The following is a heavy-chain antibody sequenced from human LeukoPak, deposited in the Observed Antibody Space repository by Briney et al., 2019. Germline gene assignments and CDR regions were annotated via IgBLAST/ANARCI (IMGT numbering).Heavy chain of an antibody. V-gene: IGHV4-34*01. J-gene: IGHJ4*02. D-gene: IGHD1-26*01. CDR3: ARDDTTGAPY. Sequence: SETLSLTCAVYGGPFSGYYWSWIRQPPGKGLEWIGEINHSGSTNYNPSLKSRVTISVDTSKNQFSLKLSSVTAADTAVYYCARDDTTGAPYWGQGTLVTVSS. CDR2: INHSGST. CDR1: GGPFSGYY.